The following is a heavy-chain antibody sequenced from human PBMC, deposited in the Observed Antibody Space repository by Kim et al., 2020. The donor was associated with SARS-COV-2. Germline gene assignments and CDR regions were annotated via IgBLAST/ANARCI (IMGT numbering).Heavy chain of an antibody. D-gene: IGHD2-15*01. Sequence: STYSTDSVKGRFTISRDNSKNTLYLQMNSLRAEDTAVYYCARGWDYSPDYWGQGTLVTVSS. J-gene: IGHJ4*02. CDR2: ST. CDR3: ARGWDYSPDY. V-gene: IGHV3-23*01.